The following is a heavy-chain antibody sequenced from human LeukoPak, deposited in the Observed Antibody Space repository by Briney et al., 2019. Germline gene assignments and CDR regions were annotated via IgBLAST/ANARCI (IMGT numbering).Heavy chain of an antibody. CDR2: FDPEDGET. V-gene: IGHV1-24*01. J-gene: IGHJ5*02. CDR3: ARERKVRGLDYDFWSGQKGWFDP. Sequence: ASVKVSCKVSGYTLTELSMHWVRQAPGKGLEWMGGFDPEDGETIYAQKFQGRVTMTEDTSTDTAYMELSSLRSEDTAVYYCARERKVRGLDYDFWSGQKGWFDPWGQGTLVTVSS. D-gene: IGHD3-3*01. CDR1: GYTLTELS.